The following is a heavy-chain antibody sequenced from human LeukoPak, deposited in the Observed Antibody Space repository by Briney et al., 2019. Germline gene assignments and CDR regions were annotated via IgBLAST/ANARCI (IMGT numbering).Heavy chain of an antibody. Sequence: SSETLSLTCTVSGVSISSYYWSWIRQPPGKGLEWIGYIYDSGSTSYNPSLESRVTISIDTSKNQFSLKLTSVTAADTAVYYCVRVLYRGSSSRGWIDFWGQGILVTVSS. CDR1: GVSISSYY. V-gene: IGHV4-59*01. CDR3: VRVLYRGSSSRGWIDF. CDR2: IYDSGST. J-gene: IGHJ4*02. D-gene: IGHD6-19*01.